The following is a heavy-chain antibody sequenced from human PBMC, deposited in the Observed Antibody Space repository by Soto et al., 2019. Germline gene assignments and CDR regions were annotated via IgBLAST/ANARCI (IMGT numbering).Heavy chain of an antibody. CDR1: VGSISSGGYY. D-gene: IGHD3-9*01. CDR2: IYYSGST. CDR3: ARAPVNYDILTGYYFDY. Sequence: SETLSLTCTVSVGSISSGGYYWSWIRQHPGKGLEWIGYIYYSGSTYYNPSLKSRVTVSVDTSRNQFSLKLSSVTAADTAVYYCARAPVNYDILTGYYFDYWGQGTLVTVSS. V-gene: IGHV4-31*03. J-gene: IGHJ4*02.